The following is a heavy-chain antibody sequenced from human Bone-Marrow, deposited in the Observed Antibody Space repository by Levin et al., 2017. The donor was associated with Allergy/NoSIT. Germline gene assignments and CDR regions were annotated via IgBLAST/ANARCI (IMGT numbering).Heavy chain of an antibody. CDR2: IYWNDEK. CDR1: GFSLSTSGVG. V-gene: IGHV2-5*01. Sequence: SGPTLVKPTQTLTLTCTFSGFSLSTSGVGVSWIRQPPGKPLEWRALIYWNDEKRYIPSLQSRLTITKDTSKNQVVLTMTNLDPVDTATYYCAHISGIEVILLEEDYFDYWGQGTLVTVSS. J-gene: IGHJ4*02. CDR3: AHISGIEVILLEEDYFDY. D-gene: IGHD3-10*01.